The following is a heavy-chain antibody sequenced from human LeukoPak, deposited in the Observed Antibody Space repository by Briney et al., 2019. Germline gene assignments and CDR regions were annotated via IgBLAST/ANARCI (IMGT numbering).Heavy chain of an antibody. CDR3: ARVPPPWVYYDSSGYGAFDI. CDR2: IYYSGST. Sequence: SETLSLTCTVSGGSISSYYWSWIRQPPGKGLEWIGYIYYSGSTNYNPSLKSRVTISVDTSKNQFSLKLSSVTAADTAVYYCARVPPPWVYYDSSGYGAFDIWGQGTMVTVSS. J-gene: IGHJ3*02. CDR1: GGSISSYY. D-gene: IGHD3-22*01. V-gene: IGHV4-59*01.